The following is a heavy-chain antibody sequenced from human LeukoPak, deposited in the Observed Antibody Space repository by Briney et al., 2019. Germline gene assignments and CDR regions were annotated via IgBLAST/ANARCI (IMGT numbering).Heavy chain of an antibody. CDR2: ISGSSSTI. J-gene: IGHJ6*03. V-gene: IGHV3-48*01. CDR1: GFTFSSDR. D-gene: IGHD5-18*01. Sequence: GGSLRLYCAASGFTFSSDRMNWVRQAPGKGLEWVSYISGSSSTIYYADSVKGRFTISRDNAKNSLYLQMNTLRVEDTAVYYCARGLQLWSFCYYMDVWGKGTTVTVSS. CDR3: ARGLQLWSFCYYMDV.